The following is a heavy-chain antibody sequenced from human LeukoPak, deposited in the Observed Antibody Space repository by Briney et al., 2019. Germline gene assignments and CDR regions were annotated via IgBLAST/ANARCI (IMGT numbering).Heavy chain of an antibody. CDR1: GFTFSDYN. Sequence: GGSLRLSCAASGFTFSDYNMNWVRQAPGKGLEWVSYISSSSSTIHYADSVKGRFTISRDNAKNSLYLQMNSLRADDTAVYYCVREEQLVSGSWGRGTLVTVSS. CDR2: ISSSSSTI. CDR3: VREEQLVSGS. V-gene: IGHV3-48*01. J-gene: IGHJ5*02. D-gene: IGHD6-13*01.